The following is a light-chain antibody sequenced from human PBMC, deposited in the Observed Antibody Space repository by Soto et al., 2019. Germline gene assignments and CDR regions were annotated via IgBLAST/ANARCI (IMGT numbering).Light chain of an antibody. V-gene: IGLV2-8*01. J-gene: IGLJ1*01. CDR2: EVS. CDR3: QSYDSSLSGYV. CDR1: GSDVGFYNY. Sequence: QSVLTQPPSASGSPGQSVTISCTGSGSDVGFYNYVSWYQQHPGKVPKLMIYEVSKRPSGVPDRFSGSKSGNTASLTVSGLQAEDEGDYYCQSYDSSLSGYVFGTGTKVTVL.